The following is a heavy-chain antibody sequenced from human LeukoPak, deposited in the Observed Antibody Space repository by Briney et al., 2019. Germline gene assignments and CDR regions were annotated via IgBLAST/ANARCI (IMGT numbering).Heavy chain of an antibody. J-gene: IGHJ3*02. V-gene: IGHV3-64*01. D-gene: IGHD5-18*01. CDR3: ARVDTANGWSDDI. CDR1: GFTFSSYA. CDR2: ISTDGGSP. Sequence: GGSLRLSCAASGFTFSSYAMHWVRQAPGKGLEYVSAISTDGGSPYYANSVKGRFTISRDNSKNTLYLQMNSLRAEDTAVYYCARVDTANGWSDDIWGQGTMVTVSS.